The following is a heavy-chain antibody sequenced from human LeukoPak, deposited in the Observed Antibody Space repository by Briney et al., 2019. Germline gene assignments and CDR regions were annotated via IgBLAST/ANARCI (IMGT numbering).Heavy chain of an antibody. CDR3: ARSATGSLYYYDSSGYPIGGYYFDY. CDR1: GGSISSSSYY. Sequence: SETLSLTCTVSGGSISSSSYYWGWIRQPPGKGLEWIGSIYYSGSTYYNPSLKSRVTISVDTSKNQFSLKLSSVTAADTAVYYCARSATGSLYYYDSSGYPIGGYYFDYWGQGTLVTVSS. J-gene: IGHJ4*02. V-gene: IGHV4-39*07. CDR2: IYYSGST. D-gene: IGHD3-22*01.